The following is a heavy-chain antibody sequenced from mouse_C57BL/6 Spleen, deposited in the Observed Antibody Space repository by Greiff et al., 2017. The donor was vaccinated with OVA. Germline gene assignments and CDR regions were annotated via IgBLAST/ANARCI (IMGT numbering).Heavy chain of an antibody. CDR3: ARRDNYGAWFAY. CDR2: IDPSDSYT. J-gene: IGHJ3*01. CDR1: GYTFTSYW. Sequence: QVQLQQPGAELVMPGASVKLSCKASGYTFTSYWMHWVKQRPGQGLEWIGEIDPSDSYTNYNQKFKGKSTLTVDTSSSTAYMQLSSLTSEDSAVYYCARRDNYGAWFAYWGQGTLVTVSA. V-gene: IGHV1-69*01. D-gene: IGHD1-1*01.